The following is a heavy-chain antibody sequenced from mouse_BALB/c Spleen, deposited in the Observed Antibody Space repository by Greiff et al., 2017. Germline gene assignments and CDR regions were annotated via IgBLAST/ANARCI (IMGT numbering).Heavy chain of an antibody. Sequence: QVQLQQSGPELVKPGASVKISCKASGYAFSSSWMNWVKQRPGQGLEWIGRIYPGDGDTNYNGKFKGKATLTADKSSSTAYMQLSSLTSVDSAVYFCARELAATGFAYWGQGTLVTVSA. D-gene: IGHD1-2*01. CDR3: ARELAATGFAY. CDR2: IYPGDGDT. J-gene: IGHJ3*01. V-gene: IGHV1-82*01. CDR1: GYAFSSSW.